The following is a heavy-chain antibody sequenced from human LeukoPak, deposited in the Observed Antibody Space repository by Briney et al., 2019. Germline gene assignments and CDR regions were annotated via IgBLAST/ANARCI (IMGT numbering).Heavy chain of an antibody. J-gene: IGHJ5*02. CDR1: GGSLISGGSS. V-gene: IGHV4-30-2*01. CDR2: IFHGGST. Sequence: SETLSHTCAVSGGSLISGGSSWSWIRLPPGKGLEWIGYIFHGGSTYYNPSLKSRVTISVDTPQNQVSLRLSSVTAADTAVYYCTRNNWFDPWGQGTLVTVSS. CDR3: TRNNWFDP.